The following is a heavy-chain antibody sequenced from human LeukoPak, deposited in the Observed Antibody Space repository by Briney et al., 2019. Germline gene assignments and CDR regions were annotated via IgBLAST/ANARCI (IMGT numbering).Heavy chain of an antibody. D-gene: IGHD2-2*02. CDR3: SRGRYCSSTSCYIDY. CDR1: GFTFSRYS. Sequence: GGSLRLSCAASGFTFSRYSMDWVRQAPGQGLEWISYISTDSTVIKYADSVKGRFTISRDNAKNSLFLQMNSLRVEDTAVYYCSRGRYCSSTSCYIDYWGQGTLVTVAS. J-gene: IGHJ4*02. CDR2: ISTDSTVI. V-gene: IGHV3-48*01.